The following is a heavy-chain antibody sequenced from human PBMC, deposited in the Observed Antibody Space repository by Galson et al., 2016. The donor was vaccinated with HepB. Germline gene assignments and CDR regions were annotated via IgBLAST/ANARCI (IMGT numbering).Heavy chain of an antibody. V-gene: IGHV3-66*01. J-gene: IGHJ6*02. D-gene: IGHD3-3*01. Sequence: SLRLSCAASGLNVSSSYMSWVRQAPGRGLEWVSVVYAGGTTKYYADSVKGRFTISRDNSKNTLYLQMNSLGGEDTALYYCARSGDFRSGYSGYGMDVWGQGTTVTVSS. CDR3: ARSGDFRSGYSGYGMDV. CDR2: VYAGGTTK. CDR1: GLNVSSSY.